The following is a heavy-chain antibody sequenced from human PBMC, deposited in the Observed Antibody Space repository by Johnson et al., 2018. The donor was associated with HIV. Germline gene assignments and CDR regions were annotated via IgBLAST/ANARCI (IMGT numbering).Heavy chain of an antibody. CDR2: IWPDGSNR. J-gene: IGHJ3*02. D-gene: IGHD2-8*02. CDR1: GFTFSDYY. V-gene: IGHV3-30*02. Sequence: QVQLVESGGGLVKPGGSLRLSCAASGFTFSDYYMSWIRQAPGKGLEWVAVIWPDGSNRYYSDSVKGRFTISRDNSKNTLYLQMNSLRAEDTAVYYCAKSGLFVLVVYAPDVFDIWGQGKVVTVSS. CDR3: AKSGLFVLVVYAPDVFDI.